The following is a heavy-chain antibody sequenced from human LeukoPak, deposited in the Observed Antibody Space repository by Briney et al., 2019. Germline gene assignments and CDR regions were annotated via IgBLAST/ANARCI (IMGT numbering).Heavy chain of an antibody. Sequence: SETLSLTCAVYGGSFSGYYWSWIRQPPGKGLEWIGEINHSGSTNYNPSLKSRVTISVDTSKNQFSLKLSSVTAADTAVYYCARPGGDYGSGSYFYYYYYMDVWGKGTTVTVSS. J-gene: IGHJ6*03. D-gene: IGHD3-10*01. V-gene: IGHV4-34*01. CDR3: ARPGGDYGSGSYFYYYYYMDV. CDR2: INHSGST. CDR1: GGSFSGYY.